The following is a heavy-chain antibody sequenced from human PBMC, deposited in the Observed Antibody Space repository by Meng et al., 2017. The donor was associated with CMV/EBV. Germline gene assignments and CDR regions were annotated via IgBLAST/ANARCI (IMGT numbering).Heavy chain of an antibody. Sequence: GGSLRLSCAASGFTFSSYSMNWVRQAPGKGLEWVSSISSSSSYIYYADSVKGRFTISRDNSKNTLYLQMNSLRAEDTAVYYCARDTDWDLLWFGEYLDYWGQGTLVTVSS. CDR3: ARDTDWDLLWFGEYLDY. CDR1: GFTFSSYS. J-gene: IGHJ4*02. D-gene: IGHD3-10*01. CDR2: ISSSSSYI. V-gene: IGHV3-21*01.